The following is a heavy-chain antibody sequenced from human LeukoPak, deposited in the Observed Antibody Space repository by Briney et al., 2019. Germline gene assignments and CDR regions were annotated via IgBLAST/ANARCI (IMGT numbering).Heavy chain of an antibody. V-gene: IGHV4-39*07. CDR2: IYYSGST. CDR1: GGSISSSSYY. D-gene: IGHD2-2*01. Sequence: PSETLSLTCTVSGGSISSSSYYWGWIRQPPGKGLEWIGSIYYSGSTYYNPSLKSRVTISVDTSKNQFSLKLSSVTAADTAVYYCARGTSYAYGGYFDYWGQGTLVTVSS. CDR3: ARGTSYAYGGYFDY. J-gene: IGHJ4*02.